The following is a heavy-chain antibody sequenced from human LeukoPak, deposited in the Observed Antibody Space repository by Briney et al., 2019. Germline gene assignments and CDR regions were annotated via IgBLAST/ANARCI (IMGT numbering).Heavy chain of an antibody. V-gene: IGHV4-59*01. J-gene: IGHJ6*02. CDR3: ARGVVPAAMVSGWYYYYGMDV. D-gene: IGHD2-2*01. Sequence: PSGTLSLSCTVSGGSISSYYWSWIRQPPGKGLEWIGYIYYSGSTNYNPSLKSRVTISVDTSKNQFSLKLSSVTAADTAVYYCARGVVPAAMVSGWYYYYGMDVWGQGTTVTVSS. CDR2: IYYSGST. CDR1: GGSISSYY.